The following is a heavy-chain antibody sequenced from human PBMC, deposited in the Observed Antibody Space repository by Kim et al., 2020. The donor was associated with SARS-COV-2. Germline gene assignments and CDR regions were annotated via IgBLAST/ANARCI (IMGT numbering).Heavy chain of an antibody. V-gene: IGHV3-11*06. D-gene: IGHD5-18*01. Sequence: GGSLRLSCAASGFTFSDYYMSWIRQAPGKGLEWVSYISSSSYTNYADSVKGRFTISRDNAKNSLYLQMNSLRAEDTAVYYCARVSPRRAPQTRTDQTHVDTAMVPVGWFDPWGQGTLVTVSS. J-gene: IGHJ5*02. CDR3: ARVSPRRAPQTRTDQTHVDTAMVPVGWFDP. CDR1: GFTFSDYY. CDR2: ISSSSYT.